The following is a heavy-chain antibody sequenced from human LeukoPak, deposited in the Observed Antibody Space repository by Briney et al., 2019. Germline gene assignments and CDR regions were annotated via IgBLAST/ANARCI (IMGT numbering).Heavy chain of an antibody. Sequence: GGSLRLSCAASGFTFSSYGMHWVRQAPGKGLEWVAVISYDGSNKYYADSVKGRFTISRDNAKNSLYLQMNSLRAEDTAVYYCARDDTRIVVVVAAPYGMDVWGQGTTVTVSS. CDR1: GFTFSSYG. CDR2: ISYDGSNK. CDR3: ARDDTRIVVVVAAPYGMDV. J-gene: IGHJ6*02. V-gene: IGHV3-30*03. D-gene: IGHD2-15*01.